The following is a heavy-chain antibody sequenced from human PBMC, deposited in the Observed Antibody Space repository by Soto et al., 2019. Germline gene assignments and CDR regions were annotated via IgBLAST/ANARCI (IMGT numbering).Heavy chain of an antibody. CDR3: ARVAYDFWSGWGGAGYYYYMDV. V-gene: IGHV4-59*01. D-gene: IGHD3-3*01. CDR2: IYYSGST. J-gene: IGHJ6*03. Sequence: QVQLQESGPGLVKPSETLSLTCTASGGSISNYHWSWIRQPPGKGLEWIGYIYYSGSTSYNPSLKSRVTISVDTSNNQFSLKPNSVTAADTAVYFCARVAYDFWSGWGGAGYYYYMDVWGKGTTVTVSS. CDR1: GGSISNYH.